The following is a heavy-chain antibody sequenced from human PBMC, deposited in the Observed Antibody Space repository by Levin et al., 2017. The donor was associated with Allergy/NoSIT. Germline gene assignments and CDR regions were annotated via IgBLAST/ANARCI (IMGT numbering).Heavy chain of an antibody. J-gene: IGHJ4*02. Sequence: SQTLSLTCAVYGGSFSGSYWSWIRQPPGKGLEWIGEINHSGSTNYNPSLKSRVTISVDTSKNQFSLKLSSVTAADTAVYYCALIIAAPNYWGQGTLVTVSS. V-gene: IGHV4-34*01. D-gene: IGHD6-13*01. CDR3: ALIIAAPNY. CDR1: GGSFSGSY. CDR2: INHSGST.